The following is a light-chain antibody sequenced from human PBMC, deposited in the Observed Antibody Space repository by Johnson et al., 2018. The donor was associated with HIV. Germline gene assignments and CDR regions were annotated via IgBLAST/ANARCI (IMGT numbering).Light chain of an antibody. CDR1: SSNIGNNY. Sequence: QSVLTQPPSVSAAPGQKVTISCSGSSSNIGNNYVSWYQHLPGTAPQLLIYDNNKRPSGIPGRFSGSKSGPSATLGITGLQTGDEADYYCGTWDSSLGAWVFGTGTKVTVL. J-gene: IGLJ1*01. CDR3: GTWDSSLGAWV. V-gene: IGLV1-51*01. CDR2: DNN.